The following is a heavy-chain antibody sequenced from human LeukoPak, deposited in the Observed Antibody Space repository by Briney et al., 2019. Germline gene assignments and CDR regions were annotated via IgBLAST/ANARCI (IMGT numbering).Heavy chain of an antibody. CDR1: GFTFSSYA. V-gene: IGHV3-30*04. Sequence: GGSLRLSCAASGFTFSSYAMHWVRQAPGKGLEWVAVISYDGSNKYYADSVKGRFTISRDNSKNTLYLQMNSLRAEDTAVYYCARGLKQWLLDYWGQGTLVTVSS. CDR2: ISYDGSNK. CDR3: ARGLKQWLLDY. J-gene: IGHJ4*02. D-gene: IGHD6-19*01.